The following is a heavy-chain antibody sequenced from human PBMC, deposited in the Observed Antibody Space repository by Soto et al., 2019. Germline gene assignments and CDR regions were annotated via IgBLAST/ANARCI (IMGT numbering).Heavy chain of an antibody. D-gene: IGHD3-10*01. J-gene: IGHJ4*02. Sequence: PGGSLRLSCAASGFTVSSNYMSWVRQAPGKGLEWVSVIYSGGSTYYADSVKGRFTISRDNSKNTLYLQMNSLRAEDTAVYYCAREGYYGSGSSGDYWGQGILVTVSS. V-gene: IGHV3-66*01. CDR1: GFTVSSNY. CDR3: AREGYYGSGSSGDY. CDR2: IYSGGST.